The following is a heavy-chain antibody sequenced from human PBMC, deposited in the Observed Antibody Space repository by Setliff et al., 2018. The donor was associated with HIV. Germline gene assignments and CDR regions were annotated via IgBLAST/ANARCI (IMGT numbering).Heavy chain of an antibody. D-gene: IGHD3-22*01. CDR2: ISGGGDRT. CDR1: GFTLSSYA. Sequence: GGSLRLSCAASGFTLSSYAMTWVRQAPGKGLEWVSAISGGGDRTYHADSVRGRFTISRDNSKNSLYLQMDSLRAEDTAVYYCAKELAASGLGYFDSWGRGILVTVSS. J-gene: IGHJ4*02. V-gene: IGHV3-23*01. CDR3: AKELAASGLGYFDS.